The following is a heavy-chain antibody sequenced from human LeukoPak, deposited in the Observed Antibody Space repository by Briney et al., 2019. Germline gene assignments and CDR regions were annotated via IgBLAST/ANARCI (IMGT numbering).Heavy chain of an antibody. CDR3: ARESVAAASFDY. Sequence: GGSLRLSCAASGFTFSSYAMHWVRQAPGKGLEWGAVISYDGSNKYYADSVKGRFTISRDNSKNTLYLQMNSLRAEDTAVYYCARESVAAASFDYWGQGTLVTVSS. J-gene: IGHJ4*02. D-gene: IGHD6-13*01. CDR1: GFTFSSYA. CDR2: ISYDGSNK. V-gene: IGHV3-30*04.